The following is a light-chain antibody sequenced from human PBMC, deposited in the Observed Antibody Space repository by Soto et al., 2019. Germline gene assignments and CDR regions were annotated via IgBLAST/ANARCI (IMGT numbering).Light chain of an antibody. V-gene: IGKV3D-20*02. CDR2: DAS. Sequence: EIVLTQSPGTLSFSPGERATLSFRASQSVSSSYLAWYQQKPGQAPRLLIYDASNRATGIPARFSGSGSGTDFTLTISSLEPEDFAVYYCQQRSNWPLTFGGGTKVDIK. CDR3: QQRSNWPLT. J-gene: IGKJ4*01. CDR1: QSVSSSY.